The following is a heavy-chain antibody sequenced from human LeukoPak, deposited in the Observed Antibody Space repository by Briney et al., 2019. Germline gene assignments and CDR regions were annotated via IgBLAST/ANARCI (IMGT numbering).Heavy chain of an antibody. J-gene: IGHJ4*02. V-gene: IGHV1-2*02. CDR3: ARDQETIFGVAVLSLFDY. Sequence: VASVKVSCKASGYTFTGYYMHWVRQAPGQGLEWMGWINPNSGGTNYAQKFQGRVTMTRDTSISTAYMVLSRLRSDDTAVYYCARDQETIFGVAVLSLFDYWGQGTLVTVSS. CDR1: GYTFTGYY. CDR2: INPNSGGT. D-gene: IGHD3-3*01.